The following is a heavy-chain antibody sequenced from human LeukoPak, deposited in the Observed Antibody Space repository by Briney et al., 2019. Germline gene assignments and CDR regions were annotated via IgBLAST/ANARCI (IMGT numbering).Heavy chain of an antibody. Sequence: ASVKVSCKASGYTFTGYYIHWVRQAPGQGLEWMGWINPNSGGTNYAQKFQGRVTMTRDTSISTAYMELSRLRSDDTAVYYCASPQGAGHYFDYWGQGTLVTVSS. CDR1: GYTFTGYY. D-gene: IGHD6-19*01. J-gene: IGHJ4*02. CDR2: INPNSGGT. V-gene: IGHV1-2*02. CDR3: ASPQGAGHYFDY.